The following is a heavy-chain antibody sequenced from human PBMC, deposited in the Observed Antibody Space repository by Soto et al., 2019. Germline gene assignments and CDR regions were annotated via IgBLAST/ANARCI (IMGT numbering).Heavy chain of an antibody. CDR2: IFYTGTT. CDR3: ARLVVVAPVANA. CDR1: VGSINYNSYY. D-gene: IGHD2-2*01. Sequence: SETLCITCSFSVGSINYNSYYWGWIRQPPGKGLEWVGGIFYTGTTYYSPSLKDRVTISVDTSKNSFSLNLTSVTAADTAVYFCARLVVVAPVANAWGQGTLVTVSS. J-gene: IGHJ5*02. V-gene: IGHV4-39*02.